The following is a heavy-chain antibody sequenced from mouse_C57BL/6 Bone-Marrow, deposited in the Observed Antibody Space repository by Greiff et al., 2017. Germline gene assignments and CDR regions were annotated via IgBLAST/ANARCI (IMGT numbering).Heavy chain of an antibody. Sequence: EVQRVESVAELVRPGASVKLSCTASGFNIKNTYMHWVKQRPEQGLEWIGRIDPANGNTKYAPKFQGKATITADTSSNTAYLQLSSLTSEDTAIYYCARVYYDPRYAMDYWGQGTSVTVSS. D-gene: IGHD2-4*01. J-gene: IGHJ4*01. CDR2: IDPANGNT. CDR3: ARVYYDPRYAMDY. V-gene: IGHV14-3*01. CDR1: GFNIKNTY.